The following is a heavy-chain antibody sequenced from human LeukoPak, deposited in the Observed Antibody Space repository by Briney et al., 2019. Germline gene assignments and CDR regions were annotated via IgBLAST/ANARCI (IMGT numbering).Heavy chain of an antibody. J-gene: IGHJ4*02. CDR1: GFAFSNYA. V-gene: IGHV3-48*02. Sequence: PGGSLRLSCAASGFAFSNYAIHWVRQAPGKGLEWVSYISYSSSTMYYADSVKGRFTISRDNAKNSLYLQMNSLRDEVTAVYYCARAVAGIDYWGQGTLVTVSS. CDR3: ARAVAGIDY. D-gene: IGHD6-19*01. CDR2: ISYSSSTM.